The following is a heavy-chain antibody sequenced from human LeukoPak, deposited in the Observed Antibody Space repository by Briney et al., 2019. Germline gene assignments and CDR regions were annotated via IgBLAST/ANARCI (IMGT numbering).Heavy chain of an antibody. J-gene: IGHJ3*02. CDR1: GASITGCY. CDR3: VRDGANWEEPNDAFDT. D-gene: IGHD1-26*01. V-gene: IGHV4-4*07. Sequence: NPSETLSLTCAVSGASITGCYWSWVRQSAGKGLEWIGRLYTTGTTNYNRSLKSRVIMSGDSSKNQLSLTLTSVTAADTAVYYCVRDGANWEEPNDAFDTWGQGTLVTVSS. CDR2: LYTTGTT.